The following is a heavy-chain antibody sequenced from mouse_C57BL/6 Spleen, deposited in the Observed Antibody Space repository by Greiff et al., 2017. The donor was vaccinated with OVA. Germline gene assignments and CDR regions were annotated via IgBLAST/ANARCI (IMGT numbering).Heavy chain of an antibody. V-gene: IGHV5-16*01. CDR2: INYDGSST. CDR1: GFTFSDYY. Sequence: EVKVVESEGGLVQPGSSMKLSCTASGFTFSDYYMAWVRQVPEKGLEWVANINYDGSSTYYLDSLKSRFIISRDNAKNILYLQMSSLKSEDTATYYCARGGHYYDAMDYWGQGTSVTVSS. J-gene: IGHJ4*01. D-gene: IGHD1-2*01. CDR3: ARGGHYYDAMDY.